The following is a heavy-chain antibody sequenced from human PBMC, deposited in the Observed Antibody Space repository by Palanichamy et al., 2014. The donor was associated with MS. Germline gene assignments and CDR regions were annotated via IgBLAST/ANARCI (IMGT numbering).Heavy chain of an antibody. CDR2: LLLLVT. D-gene: IGHD6-13*01. Sequence: EVQLVESGGGLVQPGGSLRLSCAASGFTFSNYDIHWVRQCTGKGLDGSQVLLLLVTHTIPDSVKGRFTISREDAENSLYLQMNSLRAGDTAVYYCARMGRSNSWFDPFYYGLDVWGQGTTVTVSS. CDR1: GFTFSNYD. CDR3: ARMGRSNSWFDPFYYGLDV. V-gene: IGHV3-13*01. J-gene: IGHJ6*02.